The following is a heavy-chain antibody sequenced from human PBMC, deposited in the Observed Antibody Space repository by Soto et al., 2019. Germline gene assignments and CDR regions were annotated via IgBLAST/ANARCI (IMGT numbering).Heavy chain of an antibody. CDR1: GYTFTSYA. J-gene: IGHJ3*02. CDR2: INAGNGNT. D-gene: IGHD3-16*01. CDR3: ERERTAEYDDTWGPRGTDAFEI. V-gene: IGHV1-3*01. Sequence: QVQLVQSGAEVKKPGASVKVSCKASGYTFTSYAMHWVRQAPGQRLEWMGGINAGNGNTKYSQKFQGRVTITRDTSASTAYMELSSLSSEATATYYCERERTAEYDDTWGPRGTDAFEIWGQGTMVTVSS.